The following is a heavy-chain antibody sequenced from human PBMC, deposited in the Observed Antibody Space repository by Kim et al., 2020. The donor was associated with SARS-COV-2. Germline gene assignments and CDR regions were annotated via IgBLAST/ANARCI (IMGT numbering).Heavy chain of an antibody. D-gene: IGHD6-13*01. CDR3: AMGYSIVKNCFDP. J-gene: IGHJ5*02. CDR1: GGSISSSSYY. V-gene: IGHV4-39*01. CDR2: SYYSGST. Sequence: SETLSLTCTVSGGSISSSSYYWGWIRQPPGNGLEWIGSSYYSGSTYYNPSLKSRVTISVDTSKNQFSLKLSSVTAADTAVYYCAMGYSIVKNCFDPWGQG.